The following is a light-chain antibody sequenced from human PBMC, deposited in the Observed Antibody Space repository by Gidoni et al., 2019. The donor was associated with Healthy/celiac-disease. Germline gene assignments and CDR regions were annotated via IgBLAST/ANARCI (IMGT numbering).Light chain of an antibody. V-gene: IGLV2-14*01. CDR3: SSYTSSSTPLV. J-gene: IGLJ1*01. Sequence: QSALTQPASVSGSPGQSITISCTGTSSAVGDYNYVSWYQQHPGKAPKLMIYEVSNRPSGVSNRFSGSKSGNTASLTISGLQTEDEGDYYCSSYTSSSTPLVFGTGTKVTVL. CDR2: EVS. CDR1: SSAVGDYNY.